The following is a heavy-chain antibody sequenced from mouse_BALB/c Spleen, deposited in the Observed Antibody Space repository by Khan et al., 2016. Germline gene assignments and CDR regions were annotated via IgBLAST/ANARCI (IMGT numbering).Heavy chain of an antibody. J-gene: IGHJ2*01. D-gene: IGHD2-14*01. CDR1: GYTFTNYG. CDR3: AIGYYRNDVDDY. CDR2: INTYTGEP. Sequence: QIQLVQSGPELKKPGESVKISCKASGYTFTNYGMNWVKQAPGKGLKWMGWINTYTGEPTYADDFKGRFAFSLETSASTAYLQINNLKNEDTATYFCAIGYYRNDVDDYWGQGTTLTVSS. V-gene: IGHV9-3-1*01.